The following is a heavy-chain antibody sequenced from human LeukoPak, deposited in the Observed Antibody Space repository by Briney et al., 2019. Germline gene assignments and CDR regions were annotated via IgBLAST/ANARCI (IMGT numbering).Heavy chain of an antibody. J-gene: IGHJ6*03. CDR1: GYTFTSYH. CDR2: INPSGGSP. V-gene: IGHV1-46*01. D-gene: IGHD2-15*01. CDR3: ARGGYCTGGTCYSGYYYYYYMDV. Sequence: ASVKVSCKASGYTFTSYHLHWVRQAPGQGLEWMGIINPSGGSPNYAQKFQGRVTITADESTSTAYMELSSLRSEDTAVYYCARGGYCTGGTCYSGYYYYYYMDVWGKGTTVTISS.